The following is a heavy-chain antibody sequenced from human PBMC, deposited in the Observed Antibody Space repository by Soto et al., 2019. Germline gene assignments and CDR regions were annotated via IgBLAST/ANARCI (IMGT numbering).Heavy chain of an antibody. D-gene: IGHD3-3*01. CDR2: IRSKAYGGTT. CDR3: TRGYYDFWSGPKGLFDY. CDR1: GFTFGDYA. J-gene: IGHJ4*02. V-gene: IGHV3-49*03. Sequence: GGSLRLSCTASGFTFGDYAMSWFRQAPGKGLGWVGFIRSKAYGGTTEYAASVKGRFTISRDDSKSIAYLQMNSLKTGDTAVYYCTRGYYDFWSGPKGLFDYWGQGTLVTVSS.